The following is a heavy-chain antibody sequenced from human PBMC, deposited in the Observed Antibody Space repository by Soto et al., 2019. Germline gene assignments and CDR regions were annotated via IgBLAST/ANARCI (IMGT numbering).Heavy chain of an antibody. D-gene: IGHD6-13*01. CDR2: IYYSGST. Sequence: SETLSLTSTVSGGSISSDYWGWIRQPPGKGLEWIGYIYYSGSTNYNPSLKSRVTISVDTSKNQFSLKLSSVTAADTAVYYCARGSSSWYGNWFDPWGQGTLVTVS. J-gene: IGHJ5*02. CDR3: ARGSSSWYGNWFDP. CDR1: GGSISSDY. V-gene: IGHV4-59*01.